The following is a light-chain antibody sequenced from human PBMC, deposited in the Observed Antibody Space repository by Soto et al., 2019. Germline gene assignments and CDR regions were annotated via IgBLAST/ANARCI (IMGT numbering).Light chain of an antibody. CDR2: EVT. V-gene: IGLV2-14*01. CDR3: SSYSSSGISSV. CDR1: SSDDCGYKY. Sequence: LTQPASVSWSPGQAITTSCAGSSSDDCGYKYVSWNQQLQGNAPKLIIYEVTIRPSWVSNRFYGSKSGNTASLTISGLQAEDEDDYYCSSYSSSGISSVCGTGTKVTVL. J-gene: IGLJ1*01.